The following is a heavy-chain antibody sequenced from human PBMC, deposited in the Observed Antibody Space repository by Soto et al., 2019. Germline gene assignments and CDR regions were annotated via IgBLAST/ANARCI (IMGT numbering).Heavy chain of an antibody. CDR1: GYTFTTYD. D-gene: IGHD1-1*01. J-gene: IGHJ4*02. CDR2: MNPNSGNT. V-gene: IGHV1-8*02. Sequence: QVQLVQSGAEVKKPGASVKVSCKASGYTFTTYDINWVRQATGQGLEWMGWMNPNSGNTGYAQKFQGRITMTRDTSTRTADMELSSLTSEDTAVYYCARGGVRWNQEYWGQGTPVTVSS. CDR3: ARGGVRWNQEY.